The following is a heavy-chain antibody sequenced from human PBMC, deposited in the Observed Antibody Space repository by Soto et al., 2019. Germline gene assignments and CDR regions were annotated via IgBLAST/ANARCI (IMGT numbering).Heavy chain of an antibody. CDR1: GGSIRSGSYY. Sequence: QVQLEESGPGLVKPSETLSLTCKVSGGSIRSGSYYWSWIRQPPGKGLEWIGYIYYSGSTTYNPSLKSRVTISIDVSKIQFSLNLTSVTPADTGFYFCARGPYVSGPRTQWGQGTLVSVSS. D-gene: IGHD3-10*01. V-gene: IGHV4-61*01. CDR3: ARGPYVSGPRTQ. CDR2: IYYSGST. J-gene: IGHJ4*02.